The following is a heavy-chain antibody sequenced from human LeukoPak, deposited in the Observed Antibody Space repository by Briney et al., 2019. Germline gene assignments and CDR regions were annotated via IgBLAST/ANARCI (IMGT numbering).Heavy chain of an antibody. J-gene: IGHJ5*02. CDR3: ARVRATDGWFDP. CDR1: GFTFNKYG. CDR2: IKEDGSEK. Sequence: GGSLRLSCVASGFTFNKYGMTWVRQAPGKGLEWVANIKEDGSEKYHVDSVKGRFTISRDNAKNSLYLQMNSLRAEDTAVYYCARVRATDGWFDPWGQGTLVTVSS. V-gene: IGHV3-7*01. D-gene: IGHD5-24*01.